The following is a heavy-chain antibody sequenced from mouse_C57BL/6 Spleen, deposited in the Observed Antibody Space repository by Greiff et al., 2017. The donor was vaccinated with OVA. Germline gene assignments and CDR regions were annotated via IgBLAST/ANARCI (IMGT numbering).Heavy chain of an antibody. J-gene: IGHJ2*01. D-gene: IGHD1-1*01. CDR2: INPSNGGT. CDR3: AYGSSSVRVFDY. CDR1: GFTFTSYW. Sequence: VQLQQPGTELVKPGASVKLFCKASGFTFTSYWMHWVKQRPGQGLEWIGNINPSNGGTNYNEMFKGKATLTVDTSSITAYMQLSSLTSEDSAIYYWAYGSSSVRVFDYWGQGTTLTVSA. V-gene: IGHV1-53*01.